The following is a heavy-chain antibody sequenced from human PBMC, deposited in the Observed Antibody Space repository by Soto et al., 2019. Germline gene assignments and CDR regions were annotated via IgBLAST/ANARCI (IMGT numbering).Heavy chain of an antibody. V-gene: IGHV3-30*18. CDR3: AKDVSGPIPPPVFDS. CDR1: GFTFSRYA. J-gene: IGHJ4*02. CDR2: VSYDGSDI. D-gene: IGHD1-26*01. Sequence: QVQLVESGGGVVQPGRSLRLSCAASGFTFSRYAMHWVRQAPGKGLEWVAVVSYDGSDIYYADSVKGRFTISRDNSKNTLYLQMNRLRGEDTALYYRAKDVSGPIPPPVFDSWGQGTLVSVSS.